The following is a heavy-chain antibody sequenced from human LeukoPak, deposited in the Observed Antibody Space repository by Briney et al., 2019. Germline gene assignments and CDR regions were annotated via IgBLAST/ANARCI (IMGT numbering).Heavy chain of an antibody. V-gene: IGHV3-48*03. D-gene: IGHD3-22*01. J-gene: IGHJ3*02. CDR3: ARYYYDGRNAFDI. CDR1: GFTFSSYE. Sequence: SGGSLRLSCAASGFTFSSYEMNWGREAPGRGLGWGSYIIISGSIVYSADSVKGRFTNSRDHAQNSLLLQMNSPTAEDTALYHCARYYYDGRNAFDIWGQGTMVTVSS. CDR2: IIISGSIV.